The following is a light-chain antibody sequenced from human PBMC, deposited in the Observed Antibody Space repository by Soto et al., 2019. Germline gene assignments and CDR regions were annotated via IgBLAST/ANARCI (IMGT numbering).Light chain of an antibody. CDR2: RNN. Sequence: QSVLTQPPSASGTPGQRVTISCSGSSSNIGGNYVYWYQQLPGTAPKLLIYRNNQRPSEVPDRFSGSKSGTSASLAISGLRSEDEADFYCAAWDDSLSGVVFGGDQADRP. J-gene: IGLJ2*01. CDR3: AAWDDSLSGVV. CDR1: SSNIGGNY. V-gene: IGLV1-47*01.